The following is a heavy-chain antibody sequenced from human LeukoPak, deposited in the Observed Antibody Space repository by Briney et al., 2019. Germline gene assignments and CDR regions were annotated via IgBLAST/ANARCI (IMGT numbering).Heavy chain of an antibody. D-gene: IGHD2-2*01. Sequence: GGSLRLSCVASGFSFGSYSMNWVRQAPGKGLEWVSSISSSSTYIYYGDSVKGRFAVSRDNAKNSVYLQMNSLRVEDTAVYYCARDGLGGQLPFDYWGQGTLVTVSS. CDR3: ARDGLGGQLPFDY. CDR1: GFSFGSYS. CDR2: ISSSSTYI. V-gene: IGHV3-21*01. J-gene: IGHJ4*02.